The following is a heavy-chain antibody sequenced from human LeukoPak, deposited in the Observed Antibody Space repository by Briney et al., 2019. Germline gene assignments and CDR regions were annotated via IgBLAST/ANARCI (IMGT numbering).Heavy chain of an antibody. CDR1: GFTVSSNY. Sequence: SGGSLRLSCAASGFTVSSNYMTWVRQAPGKGLEWVSVIYSGGTTFYADSVKGRFTISRDDSKNTLYLQMNSLRDEDTAVYYCTRRLSHWGQGTLVTVSS. V-gene: IGHV3-66*04. J-gene: IGHJ4*02. CDR3: TRRLSH. CDR2: IYSGGTT.